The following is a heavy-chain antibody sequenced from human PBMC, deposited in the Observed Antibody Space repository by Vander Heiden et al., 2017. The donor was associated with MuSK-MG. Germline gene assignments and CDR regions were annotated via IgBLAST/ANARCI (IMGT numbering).Heavy chain of an antibody. J-gene: IGHJ4*02. CDR3: TRGLGYDIVAGYLRLDY. D-gene: IGHD3-9*01. CDR1: GFSLSTSGVG. Sequence: QITLKESGPTLVKPTQTLTLTCPFPGFSLSTSGVGVDWIRQPRGRALEWLALIYWADDKRYSPSLKSMLTITKDTSTNQVVLTMTNMDPVNTATYSCTRGLGYDIVAGYLRLDYWGQGTRVTVSS. CDR2: IYWADDK. V-gene: IGHV2-5*02.